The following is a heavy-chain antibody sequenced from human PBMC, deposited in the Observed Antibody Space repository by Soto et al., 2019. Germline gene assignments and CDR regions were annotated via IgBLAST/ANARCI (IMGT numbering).Heavy chain of an antibody. J-gene: IGHJ6*02. Sequence: PGESLKISCKGSGYSFTSYWIGWVRQMPGKGLEWMGIIYPGDSDTRYSPSFQGQVTISADTAISTAYRQWSSLKASDTAMYYCARLPSVGRYYYYGMDVWGQGTTVTVSS. CDR1: GYSFTSYW. V-gene: IGHV5-51*01. CDR3: ARLPSVGRYYYYGMDV. D-gene: IGHD3-10*01. CDR2: IYPGDSDT.